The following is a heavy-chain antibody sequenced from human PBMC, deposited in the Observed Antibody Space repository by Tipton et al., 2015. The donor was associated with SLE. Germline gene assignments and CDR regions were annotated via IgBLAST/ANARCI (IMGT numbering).Heavy chain of an antibody. J-gene: IGHJ6*02. CDR2: ISYDGSKK. CDR3: ARALGDYGYYYGMDV. CDR1: GFTFSTYA. V-gene: IGHV3-30*04. D-gene: IGHD4-17*01. Sequence: SLRLSCAASGFTFSTYAMHWVRQAPGKGLEWVAVISYDGSKKYYADSVKGRFTISRDNSKNTLYLQMNSLRAEDTAVYYCARALGDYGYYYGMDVWGQGTTVTVSS.